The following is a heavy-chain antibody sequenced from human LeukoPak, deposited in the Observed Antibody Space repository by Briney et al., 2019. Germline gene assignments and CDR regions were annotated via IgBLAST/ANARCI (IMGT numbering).Heavy chain of an antibody. D-gene: IGHD3-22*01. CDR3: ARVPGYYYDSSGLENDY. J-gene: IGHJ4*02. CDR1: GCTFSHYW. CDR2: ISYDGSNK. V-gene: IGHV3-30-3*01. Sequence: GGSLRLSCAASGCTFSHYWMSWVRQAPGKGLEWVAVISYDGSNKYYADSVKGRFTISRDNSKNTLYLQMNSLRAEDRAVYYCARVPGYYYDSSGLENDYWGQGTLVTVSS.